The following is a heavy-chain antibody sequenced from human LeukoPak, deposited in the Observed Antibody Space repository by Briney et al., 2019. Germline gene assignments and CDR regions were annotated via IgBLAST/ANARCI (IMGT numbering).Heavy chain of an antibody. J-gene: IGHJ4*02. CDR1: GFTFDSYS. Sequence: GGSLRLSCAASGFTFDSYSMSWVRQAPGKGLEWVSYITSGSSTIYYPDSVKGRFTISRDNAKNSLYLQMNSLRAEDTAIYYCTRPLRESGYFYFDYWGQGTLVTVSS. CDR2: ITSGSSTI. D-gene: IGHD3-3*01. V-gene: IGHV3-48*04. CDR3: TRPLRESGYFYFDY.